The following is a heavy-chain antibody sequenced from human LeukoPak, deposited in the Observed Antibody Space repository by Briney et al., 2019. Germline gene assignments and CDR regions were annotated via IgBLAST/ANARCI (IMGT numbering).Heavy chain of an antibody. D-gene: IGHD3-22*01. J-gene: IGHJ3*02. Sequence: ASVKVSCKASGYTFTSYGISWVRQAPGQGLEWMGWISAYNGNTNYAQKLQGRVTMTTDTSTSTAYMELSRLRSDDTAVYYCARVGLVGVISDAFDIWGQGTMVTVSS. CDR2: ISAYNGNT. CDR1: GYTFTSYG. V-gene: IGHV1-18*01. CDR3: ARVGLVGVISDAFDI.